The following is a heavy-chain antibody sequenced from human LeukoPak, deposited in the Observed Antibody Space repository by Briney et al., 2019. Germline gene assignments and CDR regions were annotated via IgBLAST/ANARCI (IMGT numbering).Heavy chain of an antibody. CDR1: EYSFTSYW. CDR2: IYPGDSDT. Sequence: GESLKISCRGSEYSFTSYWIGWVRQMPGKGLEWMGIIYPGDSDTRYSPSSQGQVTISADKSISTAYLQWSSLKASDTAMYYCARNDFWSASWFDPWGQGTLVTVSS. CDR3: ARNDFWSASWFDP. V-gene: IGHV5-51*01. J-gene: IGHJ5*02. D-gene: IGHD3-3*01.